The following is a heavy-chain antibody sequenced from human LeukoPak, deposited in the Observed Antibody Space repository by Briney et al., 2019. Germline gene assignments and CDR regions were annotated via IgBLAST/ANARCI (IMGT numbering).Heavy chain of an antibody. J-gene: IGHJ4*02. CDR2: ICGSGFST. CDR3: ARIVGAPYYFDY. D-gene: IGHD1-26*01. V-gene: IGHV3-23*01. Sequence: PGGSLRLSCAASGFTFSSYAMSLLRQAPGNGLEWVSAICGSGFSTYYADSVKGLFTISRDNSKNTLYLQMNSLRAEDTAVYYCARIVGAPYYFDYWGQGTLVTVSS. CDR1: GFTFSSYA.